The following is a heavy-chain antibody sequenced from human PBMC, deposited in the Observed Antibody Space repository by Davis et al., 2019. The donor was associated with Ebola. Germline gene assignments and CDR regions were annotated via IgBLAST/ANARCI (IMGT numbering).Heavy chain of an antibody. J-gene: IGHJ6*02. CDR3: TMTVGATTDYYYYYGMDV. D-gene: IGHD1-26*01. CDR1: GFTFSGSA. V-gene: IGHV3-73*01. CDR2: IRSKANSYAT. Sequence: GESLKISCAASGFTFSGSAMHWVRQAPGKGLEWVGRIRSKANSYATAYAASVKGRFTISRDDSKNTAYLQMNSLKTEDTAVYYCTMTVGATTDYYYYYGMDVWGQGTTVTVSS.